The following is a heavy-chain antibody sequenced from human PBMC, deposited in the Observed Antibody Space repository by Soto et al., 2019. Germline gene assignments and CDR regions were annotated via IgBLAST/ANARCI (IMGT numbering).Heavy chain of an antibody. Sequence: QVQLVQSGAEVKKPGSSVKVSCKSSGGTFSTYAISWVRQAPGQGLEWMGGIIPIFGTANYAQKFQGRVTITADESTHPAYMELISLRSEDTAVYYCARDEMVVATGSRTWHYYYGMDVRGQGTTVTVSS. D-gene: IGHD2-15*01. J-gene: IGHJ6*02. CDR1: GGTFSTYA. CDR2: IIPIFGTA. CDR3: ARDEMVVATGSRTWHYYYGMDV. V-gene: IGHV1-69*12.